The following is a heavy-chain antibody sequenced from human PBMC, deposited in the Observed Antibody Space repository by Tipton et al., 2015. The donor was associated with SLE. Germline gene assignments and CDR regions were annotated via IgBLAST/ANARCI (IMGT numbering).Heavy chain of an antibody. Sequence: TLSLTCTVSGGSISSTTYYWAWIRQPPEKGLEWIGGMFYSGSTYYNPSLKSRVTISVDTSKNQFSLKLSAVTAADTAVYYCASEPEGDYWGQGTLVTVSS. V-gene: IGHV4-39*07. CDR1: GGSISSTTYY. CDR2: MFYSGST. J-gene: IGHJ4*02. CDR3: ASEPEGDY.